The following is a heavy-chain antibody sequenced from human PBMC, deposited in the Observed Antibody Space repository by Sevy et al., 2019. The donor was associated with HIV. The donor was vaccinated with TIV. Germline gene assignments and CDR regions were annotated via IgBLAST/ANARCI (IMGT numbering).Heavy chain of an antibody. CDR2: INHSGST. Sequence: SETLSLTCAVYGGSFSGYYWSWIRQPPGKGLEWIGEINHSGSTNYNPSLKSRVTISVDTSKNQFSLKLSSVTAADTAVYYCARARGVYYYGSGSLDPWGQGTLVTVSS. CDR1: GGSFSGYY. V-gene: IGHV4-34*01. CDR3: ARARGVYYYGSGSLDP. J-gene: IGHJ5*02. D-gene: IGHD3-10*01.